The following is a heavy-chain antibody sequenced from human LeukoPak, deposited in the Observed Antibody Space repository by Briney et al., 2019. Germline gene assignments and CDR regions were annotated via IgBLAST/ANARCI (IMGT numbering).Heavy chain of an antibody. V-gene: IGHV1-18*01. CDR3: AGDPFIYEHDYVWGSYRVGYFDY. J-gene: IGHJ4*02. CDR1: GYTFTSYG. Sequence: ASVKVSCKASGYTFTSYGISWVRQAPGQGLEWMGWISAYNGNTNYAQKLQGRVTMTTDTSTSTAYMELRSLRSDDTAVYYCAGDPFIYEHDYVWGSYRVGYFDYWGQGTLVTVSS. CDR2: ISAYNGNT. D-gene: IGHD3-16*02.